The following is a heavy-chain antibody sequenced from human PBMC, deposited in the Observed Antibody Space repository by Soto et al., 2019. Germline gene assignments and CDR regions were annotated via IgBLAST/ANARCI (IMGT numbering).Heavy chain of an antibody. CDR2: IYHSGST. J-gene: IGHJ6*02. V-gene: IGHV4-30-2*01. CDR3: ARGVRTAEWFGSYGMDG. CDR1: GSSISSGGYS. Sequence: QLQLQESGSGLVKPSQTLSLTCAVSGSSISSGGYSWSWIRPPPGTGLEWIGYIYHSGSTYYNPSLKSRVTISVDRSKNQFSLKLSSVTAADTAVYYCARGVRTAEWFGSYGMDGWGQGTTVTVSS. D-gene: IGHD3-10*01.